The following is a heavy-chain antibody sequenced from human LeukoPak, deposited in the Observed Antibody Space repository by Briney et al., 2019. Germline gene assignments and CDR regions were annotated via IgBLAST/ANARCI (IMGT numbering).Heavy chain of an antibody. V-gene: IGHV3-30*18. J-gene: IGHJ4*02. CDR3: AKDGGTSGYYAGFVDY. D-gene: IGHD3-22*01. Sequence: GGSLRLSCAASGFTFSTYAMHWVRQAPGKRLEWVAVISYDVTDKYYVDSVRGRFTISRDNSESTLYLQMDSLRAEDTAVYYCAKDGGTSGYYAGFVDYWGQGTMVTVSS. CDR2: ISYDVTDK. CDR1: GFTFSTYA.